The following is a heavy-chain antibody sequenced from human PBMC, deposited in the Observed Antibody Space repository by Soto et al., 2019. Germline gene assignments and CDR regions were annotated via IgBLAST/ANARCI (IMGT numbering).Heavy chain of an antibody. CDR1: GFSFGDYA. Sequence: GGSLRLSCTTSGFSFGDYAMTWVRQAPGKGLEWVGFIRNPGYGGTTEYATSVKGRFIISRDESMSSAYLQLNSLKVDDSAVYYCVRGSFGYYGPWGQGTLVTVS. V-gene: IGHV3-49*04. J-gene: IGHJ5*02. CDR3: VRGSFGYYGP. CDR2: IRNPGYGGTT. D-gene: IGHD3-22*01.